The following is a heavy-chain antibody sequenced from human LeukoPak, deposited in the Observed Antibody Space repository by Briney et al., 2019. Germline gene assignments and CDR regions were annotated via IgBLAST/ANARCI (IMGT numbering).Heavy chain of an antibody. CDR3: ARAGGGSYLHGYFDY. CDR1: GFTFSSYG. V-gene: IGHV3-21*04. J-gene: IGHJ4*02. CDR2: ITSSSSYI. D-gene: IGHD1-26*01. Sequence: GGSLRLSCVASGFTFSSYGMHWVRQAPGKGLEWVSSITSSSSYIYYADSVKGRFTISRDDAKNSLYLQMNSLRSDDTAVYYCARAGGGSYLHGYFDYWGQGTLVTVSS.